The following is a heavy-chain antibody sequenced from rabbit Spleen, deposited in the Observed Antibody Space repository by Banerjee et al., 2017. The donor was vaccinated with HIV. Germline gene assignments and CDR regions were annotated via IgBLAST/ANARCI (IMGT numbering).Heavy chain of an antibody. CDR3: ARTTTYYYRLNL. V-gene: IGHV1S45*01. Sequence: QEQLVESGGGLVQPGGSLKLSCKASGFSFSSGYDMCWVRQAPGEGLEWIACINIVTGKSVYASWAKGRFTMSRTSSTTVTLQMTSLTAADTATYFCARTTTYYYRLNLWGQGTLVTVS. D-gene: IGHD1-1*01. CDR1: GFSFSSGYD. J-gene: IGHJ4*01. CDR2: INIVTGKS.